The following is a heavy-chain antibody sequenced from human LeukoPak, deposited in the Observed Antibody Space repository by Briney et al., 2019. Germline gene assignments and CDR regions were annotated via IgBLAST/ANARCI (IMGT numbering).Heavy chain of an antibody. V-gene: IGHV4-31*03. CDR3: ARDGPGGFDY. CDR1: GGSISSGGYY. J-gene: IGHJ4*02. CDR2: IYYSGST. Sequence: SETLSLTCTVSGGSISSGGYYWSWIRQHPGKGLEWIGYIYYSGSTYYNPSLKSRVTISVDTSKNQFSLKLSSVTAADTAVYYCARDGPGGFDYWGQGTLVTVSS. D-gene: IGHD4-23*01.